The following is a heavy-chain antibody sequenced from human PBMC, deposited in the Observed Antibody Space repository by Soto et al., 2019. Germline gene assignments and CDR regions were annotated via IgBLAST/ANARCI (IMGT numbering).Heavy chain of an antibody. J-gene: IGHJ6*02. D-gene: IGHD3-3*01. CDR1: GFTFSDYY. V-gene: IGHV3-11*01. CDR3: ARDRYDFWSGSDHYGLDV. CDR2: ISSSGGLI. Sequence: QVQLVESGGGLVKPGGSLRLSCAASGFTFSDYYMTWIRQAPGKGLEWVSYISSSGGLIYYADSVKGRFTISRDNARKSLYLQMRSLRAGDGAVYYCARDRYDFWSGSDHYGLDVWGQGTTVTVSS.